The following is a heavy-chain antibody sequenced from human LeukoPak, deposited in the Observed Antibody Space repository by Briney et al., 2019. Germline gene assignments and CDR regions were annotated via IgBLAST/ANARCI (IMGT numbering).Heavy chain of an antibody. J-gene: IGHJ4*02. V-gene: IGHV3-30*02. Sequence: GGSLRLSCVVSEFTFSSYGMHWIRQAPGKGLEWVAFIRYDGSNKYYVDSVKGRFTISRDNSKNTLYLQMNSLTAEDTALYYCAKDMNDSSGSFDYWGQGTLVTVSS. CDR1: EFTFSSYG. CDR3: AKDMNDSSGSFDY. D-gene: IGHD3-22*01. CDR2: IRYDGSNK.